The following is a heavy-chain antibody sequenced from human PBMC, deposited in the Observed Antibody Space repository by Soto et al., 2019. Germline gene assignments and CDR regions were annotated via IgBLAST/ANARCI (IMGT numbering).Heavy chain of an antibody. J-gene: IGHJ4*02. D-gene: IGHD1-20*01. CDR1: GCSISSYY. CDR2: IYYSGST. V-gene: IGHV4-59*01. Sequence: LETLSLTCTFSGCSISSYYWSLIRQPPGKGLEWIGYIYYSGSTNYNPSLKSRVTISVDTSKNQFSLKLSSVTAADTAVYYCARSWITGTTLDYWGQGTLVTVS. CDR3: ARSWITGTTLDY.